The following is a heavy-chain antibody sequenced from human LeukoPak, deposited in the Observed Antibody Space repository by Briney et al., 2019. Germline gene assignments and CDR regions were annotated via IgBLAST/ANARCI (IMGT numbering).Heavy chain of an antibody. Sequence: GGSLRLSCAASGFTFSSYAMGWVRQAPGKGLEWVSAISGSGGSTYYADSVKGRFTISRDNSKNTLYLQMNGLRAEDTAVYYCAKRNDFWSGPFDYWGQGTLVTVSS. J-gene: IGHJ4*02. CDR2: ISGSGGST. D-gene: IGHD3-3*01. V-gene: IGHV3-23*01. CDR3: AKRNDFWSGPFDY. CDR1: GFTFSSYA.